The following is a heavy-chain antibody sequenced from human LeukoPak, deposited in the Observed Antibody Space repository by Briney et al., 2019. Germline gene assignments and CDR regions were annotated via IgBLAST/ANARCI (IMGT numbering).Heavy chain of an antibody. CDR3: ARGGGAYSSSYADWFDP. Sequence: SETLSLTCAVYGGSFSGYYWCWIRQPPGKGLEWIGEINHSGSTNYNPSLKSRVTISVDTSKNQFSLKLSSVTAADTAVYYCARGGGAYSSSYADWFDPWGQGTLVTVSS. V-gene: IGHV4-34*01. D-gene: IGHD6-6*01. CDR1: GGSFSGYY. J-gene: IGHJ5*02. CDR2: INHSGST.